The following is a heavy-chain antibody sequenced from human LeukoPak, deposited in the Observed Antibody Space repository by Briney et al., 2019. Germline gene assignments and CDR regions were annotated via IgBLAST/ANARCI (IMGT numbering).Heavy chain of an antibody. CDR1: GYTFTGYY. D-gene: IGHD5-12*01. CDR2: MNPNSGNP. CDR3: ARGYSGYDVHYYYGMDV. Sequence: GASVKVSCKASGYTFTGYYIHWGRQAAGPGRKWRGWMNPNSGNPGYAQKFQGRVTMTRNTSISTAYMELSSLRSEDTAVYYCARGYSGYDVHYYYGMDVWGQGTTVTVSS. J-gene: IGHJ6*02. V-gene: IGHV1-8*02.